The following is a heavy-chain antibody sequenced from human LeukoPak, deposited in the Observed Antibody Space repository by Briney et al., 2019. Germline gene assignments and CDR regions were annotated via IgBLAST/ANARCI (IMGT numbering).Heavy chain of an antibody. D-gene: IGHD4-23*01. J-gene: IGHJ3*02. CDR3: ARHVGKWAFDI. CDR2: IIPILGIA. Sequence: SVKVSCNASGGTFSSYAISWVRQAPGQGLEWMGRIIPILGIANYAQKFQGRVTITADKSTSTAYMELSSLRSEDTAVYYCARHVGKWAFDIWGQGTMVTVSS. CDR1: GGTFSSYA. V-gene: IGHV1-69*04.